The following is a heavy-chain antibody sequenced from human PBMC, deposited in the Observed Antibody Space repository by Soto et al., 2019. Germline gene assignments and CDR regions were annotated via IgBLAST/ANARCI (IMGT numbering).Heavy chain of an antibody. CDR3: ARDLVGATI. CDR1: WLTFRSHN. J-gene: IGHJ4*02. Sequence: GGSPRLSRADPWLTFRSHNMKWGRQAPGKGLEWVSSISSSSNYIYYADSVEGRFTISRDNAKNSLYLQMNSLRAEDTAMYYCARDLVGATIWGQGTLVTVSS. CDR2: ISSSSNYI. D-gene: IGHD1-26*01. V-gene: IGHV3-21*01.